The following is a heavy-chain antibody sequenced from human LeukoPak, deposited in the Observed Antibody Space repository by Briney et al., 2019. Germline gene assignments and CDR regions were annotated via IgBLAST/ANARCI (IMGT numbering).Heavy chain of an antibody. CDR2: INPNSGGT. CDR1: GYTFTGYY. V-gene: IGHV1-2*06. CDR3: ARCSLDPDAFDI. Sequence: ASVKVSCKASGYTFTGYYMHWVRQAPGQGLEWMGRINPNSGGTNYAQKFQGRVTMTRDTSISTAYMELSRLRSDDTAVYYCARCSLDPDAFDIWGQGTMVTVSS. D-gene: IGHD3-10*02. J-gene: IGHJ3*02.